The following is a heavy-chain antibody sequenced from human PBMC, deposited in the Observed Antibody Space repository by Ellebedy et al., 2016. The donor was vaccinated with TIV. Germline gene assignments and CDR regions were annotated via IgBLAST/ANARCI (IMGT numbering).Heavy chain of an antibody. D-gene: IGHD5/OR15-5a*01. CDR2: LSLTGIST. V-gene: IGHV3-23*01. CDR3: ARALNHVDTVSTAPLDC. J-gene: IGHJ4*02. CDR1: GFTFSRFW. Sequence: PGGSLRLSCAASGFTFSRFWMAWVRQAPGKGLDWVSALSLTGISTYYSDSVKGRFTISRDNSQNTLYLLMNSLRGDDTAIYYCARALNHVDTVSTAPLDCWGQGTLVTVSS.